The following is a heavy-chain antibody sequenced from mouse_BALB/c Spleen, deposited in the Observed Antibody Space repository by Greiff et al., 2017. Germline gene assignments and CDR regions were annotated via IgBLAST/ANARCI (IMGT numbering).Heavy chain of an antibody. V-gene: IGHV5-12-2*01. Sequence: EVQGVESGGGLVQPGGSLKLSCAASGFTFSSYTMSWVRQTPEKRLEWVAYISNGGGSTYYPDTVKGRFTISRDNAKNTLYLQMSSLKSEDTAMYYCARQSPTGNFDYWGQGTTLTVSS. CDR1: GFTFSSYT. J-gene: IGHJ2*01. CDR3: ARQSPTGNFDY. D-gene: IGHD4-1*02. CDR2: ISNGGGST.